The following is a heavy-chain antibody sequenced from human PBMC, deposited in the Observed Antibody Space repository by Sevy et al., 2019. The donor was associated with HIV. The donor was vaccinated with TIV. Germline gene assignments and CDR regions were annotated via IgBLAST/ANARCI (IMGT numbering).Heavy chain of an antibody. CDR2: INHSGST. D-gene: IGHD5-12*01. Sequence: SETLSLTCAVSGGSFSGYYWSWIRQPPGKGLEWIGEINHSGSTNYNPSLKSRVTISVDTSNNQFSLKLSSVTAAETAVYYCARVASQDILATNSIDYWGQGTLVTVSS. J-gene: IGHJ4*02. CDR3: ARVASQDILATNSIDY. V-gene: IGHV4-34*01. CDR1: GGSFSGYY.